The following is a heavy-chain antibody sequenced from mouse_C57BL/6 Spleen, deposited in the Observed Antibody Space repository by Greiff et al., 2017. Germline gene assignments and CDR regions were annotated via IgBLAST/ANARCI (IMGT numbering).Heavy chain of an antibody. V-gene: IGHV1-4*01. J-gene: IGHJ1*03. Sequence: QVQLQQSGAELVRPGASVKMSCKASGYTFTSYTMTWVKQRPGQGLEWIGYINPSSGYTKYNQKFKDKATFTADTSSSTAYMQLSSLTSEDAAVYYCATPYGPFYFYDWGTGTTVTVSS. D-gene: IGHD1-1*02. CDR1: GYTFTSYT. CDR3: ATPYGPFYFYD. CDR2: INPSSGYT.